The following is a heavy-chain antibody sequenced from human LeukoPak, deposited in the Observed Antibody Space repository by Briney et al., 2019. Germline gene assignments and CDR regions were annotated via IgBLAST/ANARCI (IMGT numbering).Heavy chain of an antibody. Sequence: GGSLRLSCAASGFTFSSYGMHWVRQAPGKGLEWVAFIRYDGSNKYYADSVKGRFTISRDNSKNTLYLQMNSLRAEDTAVYYCASPYYYDSSGYYVFSIDYWGQGTLDTVSS. CDR2: IRYDGSNK. D-gene: IGHD3-22*01. CDR3: ASPYYYDSSGYYVFSIDY. V-gene: IGHV3-30*02. J-gene: IGHJ4*02. CDR1: GFTFSSYG.